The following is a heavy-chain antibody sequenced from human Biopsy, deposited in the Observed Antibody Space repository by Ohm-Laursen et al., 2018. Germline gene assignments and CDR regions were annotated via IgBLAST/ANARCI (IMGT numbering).Heavy chain of an antibody. D-gene: IGHD3-22*01. CDR2: INHSGRT. CDR1: GESFNGYC. Sequence: SETLSLTCAVYGESFNGYCWSWIRQIPGKGLEWIGEINHSGRTNYNPSLKSRVTISVDTSKNHFSLKVRSVTAADTAVYYCVRGVDYYDPYHYYALDVWGQGTTVTVSS. V-gene: IGHV4-34*01. CDR3: VRGVDYYDPYHYYALDV. J-gene: IGHJ6*02.